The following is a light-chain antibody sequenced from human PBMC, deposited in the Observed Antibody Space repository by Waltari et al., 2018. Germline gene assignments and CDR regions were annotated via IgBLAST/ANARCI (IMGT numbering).Light chain of an antibody. J-gene: IGLJ7*01. V-gene: IGLV3-9*01. CDR3: QVWDSSTAV. CDR1: NIGGKN. Sequence: SYDLTQPLSVSVALGQTARITCGGNNIGGKNVHWYQQKPGQDPLLVIDRDNNRPFRIHERFSGSNSENTATMTISRAQAADEADYYCQVWDSSTAVFGGGTQLTVL. CDR2: RDN.